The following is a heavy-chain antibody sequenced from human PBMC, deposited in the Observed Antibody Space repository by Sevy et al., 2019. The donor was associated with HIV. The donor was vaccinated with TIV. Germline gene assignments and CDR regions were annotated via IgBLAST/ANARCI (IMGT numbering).Heavy chain of an antibody. D-gene: IGHD5-18*01. CDR1: GFTVNSNY. J-gene: IGHJ4*02. CDR2: IHSDDTT. V-gene: IGHV3-66*01. CDR3: ARGKSGYGYALNY. Sequence: GGSLRLSCAASGFTVNSNYMTWVRQAPGKGLEGVSVIHSDDTTYDADSVKDRFTISRDNFKNTLYLHMSSLRAEDTAVYYCARGKSGYGYALNYWGQETLVTVSS.